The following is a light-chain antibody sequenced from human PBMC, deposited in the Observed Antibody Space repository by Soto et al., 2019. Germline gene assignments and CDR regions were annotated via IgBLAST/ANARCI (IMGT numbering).Light chain of an antibody. CDR2: AAS. J-gene: IGKJ4*01. V-gene: IGKV1-9*01. Sequence: DIQLTQSPSFLSASVGDRVTSTCRASQGISSYLAWYQQKPGKAPKLLIYAASTLQSGVPSRFSGSGSGTEFTLTISSLQPEDFATYYCQQLNSYQTFGGGTKVEIK. CDR3: QQLNSYQT. CDR1: QGISSY.